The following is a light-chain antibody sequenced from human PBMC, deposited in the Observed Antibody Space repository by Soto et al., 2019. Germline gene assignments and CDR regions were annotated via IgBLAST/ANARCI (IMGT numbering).Light chain of an antibody. J-gene: IGLJ3*02. CDR3: KSYDSSMSGWV. CDR2: GNS. V-gene: IGLV1-40*01. CDR1: SSNIGAGYD. Sequence: QSVLTQPPSVSGAPGQRVTISCTGSSSNIGAGYDVHWYQQLPGTAPKFLIYGNSNRPSGVPDRFSGSKSGTSASLAITGLQAEDEADYYCKSYDSSMSGWVFGGGTKLTV.